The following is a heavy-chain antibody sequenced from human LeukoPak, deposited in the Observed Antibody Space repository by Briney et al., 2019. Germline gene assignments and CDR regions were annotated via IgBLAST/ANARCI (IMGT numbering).Heavy chain of an antibody. D-gene: IGHD3-22*01. Sequence: GASVKVSCKASGYTFTSYAMNWVRQAPGQGLEWMGWINTNTGNPTYAQGFTGRFVFSLDTSVSTAYLQISSLKAEDTAVYYCARAPRPQYYYDSSGYYYPFDYWGQGTLVTVSS. CDR1: GYTFTSYA. CDR2: INTNTGNP. J-gene: IGHJ4*02. CDR3: ARAPRPQYYYDSSGYYYPFDY. V-gene: IGHV7-4-1*02.